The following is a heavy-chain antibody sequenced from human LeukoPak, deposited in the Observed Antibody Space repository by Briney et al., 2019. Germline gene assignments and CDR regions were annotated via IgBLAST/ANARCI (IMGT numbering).Heavy chain of an antibody. Sequence: GGSLRLSCAASGFTFSNAWMSWVRQAPGKGLEWVGRIKSKTDGGTTDYAAPVKGRFTISRDDSKNTLYLQLNNLKSEDTAVYYCTTDNGQRAFDIWGQGTLVTVSS. J-gene: IGHJ3*02. D-gene: IGHD6-25*01. V-gene: IGHV3-15*01. CDR2: IKSKTDGGTT. CDR3: TTDNGQRAFDI. CDR1: GFTFSNAW.